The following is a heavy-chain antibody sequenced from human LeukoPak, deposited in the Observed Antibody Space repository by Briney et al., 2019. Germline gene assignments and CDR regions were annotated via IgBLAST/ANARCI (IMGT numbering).Heavy chain of an antibody. D-gene: IGHD6-19*01. CDR3: ARDGEVYSSGWCLFQH. Sequence: PGGSLRPSCEASGFAFSSYWASWVRQAPGKGLEWVANINQHGNSQNYVDSVKGRFTISRDNAKNSLYLQMNSLRAEDTAVYYCARDGEVYSSGWCLFQHWGQGTLVTVSS. J-gene: IGHJ1*01. V-gene: IGHV3-7*01. CDR1: GFAFSSYW. CDR2: INQHGNSQ.